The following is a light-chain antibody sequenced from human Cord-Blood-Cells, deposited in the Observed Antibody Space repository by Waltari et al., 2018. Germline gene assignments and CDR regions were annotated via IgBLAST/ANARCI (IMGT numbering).Light chain of an antibody. CDR3: SSYAGSNNYV. V-gene: IGLV2-8*01. J-gene: IGLJ1*01. CDR1: SSDVGGYNY. Sequence: QSALTQPPSASGSPGQSVTISCTGTSSDVGGYNYVSWYQQHPGKAPKRMIYEVSKRPSGLPDRISGSKSGSTASRTASELQAEDEADYYCSSYAGSNNYVFGTGTKVTVL. CDR2: EVS.